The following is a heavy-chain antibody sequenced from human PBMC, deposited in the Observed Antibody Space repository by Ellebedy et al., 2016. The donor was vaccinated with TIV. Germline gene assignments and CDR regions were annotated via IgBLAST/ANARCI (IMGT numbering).Heavy chain of an antibody. D-gene: IGHD6-19*01. Sequence: MPSETLSLTCAVSGGSISSSNWWSWVRQPPGKGLEWIGEIYHSGSTNYNPSLKSRVTISVDTSKNQFSLKLSSVTAADTAVYYCARGLDIAVADRYAFDIWGQGTMVTVSS. CDR1: GGSISSSNW. CDR3: ARGLDIAVADRYAFDI. V-gene: IGHV4-4*02. J-gene: IGHJ3*02. CDR2: IYHSGST.